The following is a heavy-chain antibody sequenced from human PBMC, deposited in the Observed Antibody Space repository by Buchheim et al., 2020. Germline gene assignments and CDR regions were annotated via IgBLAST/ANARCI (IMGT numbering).Heavy chain of an antibody. D-gene: IGHD6-19*01. CDR3: AKDDYRSGWFAGY. V-gene: IGHV3-23*01. CDR1: GFTFSTHA. CDR2: ISSSGGNT. Sequence: EVQLLESGGDLVQPGGSLRLSCAGSGFTFSTHAMSWVRQAPGKGLEWVATISSSGGNTYYADSVKGRFTISRDNSKNPLYLQINSLRAEDTAVYYCAKDDYRSGWFAGYWGQGTL. J-gene: IGHJ4*02.